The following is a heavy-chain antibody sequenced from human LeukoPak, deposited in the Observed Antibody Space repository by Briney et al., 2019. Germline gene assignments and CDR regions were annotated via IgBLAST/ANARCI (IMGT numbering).Heavy chain of an antibody. D-gene: IGHD2-8*01. J-gene: IGHJ5*02. V-gene: IGHV4-34*01. Sequence: SETLSLTCAVYGGSFSGYYWSWIRQPPGKGLEWIGEINHSGSTNYNPSLKSRVTISVDTSKNQFSLKPSSVTAADTAVYYCARGNIVLMVYARGYWFDPWGQGTLVTVSS. CDR2: INHSGST. CDR3: ARGNIVLMVYARGYWFDP. CDR1: GGSFSGYY.